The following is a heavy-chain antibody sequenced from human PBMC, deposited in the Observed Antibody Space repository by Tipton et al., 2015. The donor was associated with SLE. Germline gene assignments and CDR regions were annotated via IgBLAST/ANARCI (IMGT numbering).Heavy chain of an antibody. J-gene: IGHJ4*02. Sequence: TLSLTCSVSGGSISSSSYYWGWIRQPPGKGLEWIGSIYYSGSTYYNPSLKSRVTISVDTSKNQFSLKLSSVTAADTAVYYCARYEKVLFDYWGQGPLVTVSS. V-gene: IGHV4-39*01. CDR3: ARYEKVLFDY. CDR1: GGSISSSSYY. CDR2: IYYSGST. D-gene: IGHD3-3*01.